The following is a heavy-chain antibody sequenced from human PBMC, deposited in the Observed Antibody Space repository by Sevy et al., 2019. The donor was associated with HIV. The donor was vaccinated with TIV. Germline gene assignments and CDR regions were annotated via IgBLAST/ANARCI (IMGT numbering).Heavy chain of an antibody. CDR3: ARDSWRSGSYYGFDS. CDR1: GFTFSSYW. Sequence: GGSLRLSFAASGFTFSSYWMHWVRQVPGKGLVWVSRINPDGSSTSYADSVKGRFTISRDNAKNTLYLQMNSLRAEDTAVYYCARDSWRSGSYYGFDSWGQGALVTVSS. J-gene: IGHJ4*02. CDR2: INPDGSST. D-gene: IGHD1-26*01. V-gene: IGHV3-74*01.